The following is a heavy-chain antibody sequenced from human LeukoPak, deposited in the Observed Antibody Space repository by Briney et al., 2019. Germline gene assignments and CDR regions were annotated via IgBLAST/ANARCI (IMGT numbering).Heavy chain of an antibody. J-gene: IGHJ4*02. D-gene: IGHD2-8*02. CDR2: ISVSGDST. CDR1: GFTLSTYA. V-gene: IGHV3-23*01. CDR3: AKRGTKVLAPYYFDY. Sequence: GGSLRLSCAASGFTLSTYAMSWVCEALGKGLEWVSSISVSGDSTYYADAVKGQFTISRDNSKNTLYLQMNSLRAEDTAVYYCAKRGTKVLAPYYFDYWGQGTLVTVSS.